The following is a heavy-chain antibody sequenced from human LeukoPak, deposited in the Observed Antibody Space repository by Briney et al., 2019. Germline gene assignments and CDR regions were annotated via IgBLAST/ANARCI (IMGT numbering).Heavy chain of an antibody. CDR3: AREGNSGYSNGCFDY. Sequence: GRSLRLSCAASGFTFNTYSIHWVRQAPGEGLEWVAVIYYDGSYKYYSDSVKGRFTVSRDNSKSTLYLQMNGLRLEDTAVYYCAREGNSGYSNGCFDYWGQGTLVTVSS. D-gene: IGHD5-18*01. CDR2: IYYDGSYK. V-gene: IGHV3-30*04. J-gene: IGHJ4*02. CDR1: GFTFNTYS.